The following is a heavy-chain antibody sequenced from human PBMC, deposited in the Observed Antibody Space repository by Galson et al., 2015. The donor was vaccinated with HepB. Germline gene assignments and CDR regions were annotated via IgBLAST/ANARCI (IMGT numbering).Heavy chain of an antibody. CDR3: AREFYHDSSDAFDY. Sequence: SLRLSCAATRFTFRTYTMNWVRQAPGKGLEWVSSISDSSSYIYYADSVKGRFTISRDNAKNSLYLQMNSLRAEDTAVYYCAREFYHDSSDAFDYWGQGTLVTVYS. V-gene: IGHV3-21*01. CDR1: RFTFRTYT. CDR2: ISDSSSYI. J-gene: IGHJ4*02. D-gene: IGHD3-22*01.